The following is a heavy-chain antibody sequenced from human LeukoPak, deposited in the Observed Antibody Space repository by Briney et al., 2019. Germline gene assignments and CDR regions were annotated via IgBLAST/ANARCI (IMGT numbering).Heavy chain of an antibody. Sequence: PSETLSLTCTVSGDSIRSSSYYWGWIRQSPGKGLEWIASIHYSGRTYYNPSLKRRVTISVDTSKNQFSLKLSSVTAADTAMYYCARGGRYYDSSGRDFYMDVWGKGTTVTVSS. CDR1: GDSIRSSSYY. J-gene: IGHJ6*03. D-gene: IGHD3-22*01. CDR3: ARGGRYYDSSGRDFYMDV. V-gene: IGHV4-39*07. CDR2: IHYSGRT.